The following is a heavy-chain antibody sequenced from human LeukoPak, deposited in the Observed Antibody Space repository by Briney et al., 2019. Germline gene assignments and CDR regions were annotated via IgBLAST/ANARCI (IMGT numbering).Heavy chain of an antibody. D-gene: IGHD5-18*01. J-gene: IGHJ4*02. Sequence: ASVKVSCKATGYTFTSYDINWVRQATGQGLEWMGWMNPNSGNTGYAQKFQGRVTMTRNTPISTAYMELSSLRSEDTAVYYCARDWYSYGPGDYWGQGTLVTVSS. CDR1: GYTFTSYD. CDR3: ARDWYSYGPGDY. V-gene: IGHV1-8*01. CDR2: MNPNSGNT.